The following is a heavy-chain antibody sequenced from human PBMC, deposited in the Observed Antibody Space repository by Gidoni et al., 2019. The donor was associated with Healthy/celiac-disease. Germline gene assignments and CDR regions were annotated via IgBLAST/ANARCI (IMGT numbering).Heavy chain of an antibody. D-gene: IGHD6-13*01. CDR3: ARGIPEGSSWGWYFDL. V-gene: IGHV4-4*07. CDR1: GCSIRSYY. CDR2: IYTSGST. Sequence: QVPLQESGPGLVKPSATLSLTCTVSGCSIRSYYWSWIRQPAAKGLEWIGRIYTSGSTNYNPSLKSRVTMSVDTAKNQFSLKLSSVTAADTAVYYCARGIPEGSSWGWYFDLWGRGTLVTVSS. J-gene: IGHJ2*01.